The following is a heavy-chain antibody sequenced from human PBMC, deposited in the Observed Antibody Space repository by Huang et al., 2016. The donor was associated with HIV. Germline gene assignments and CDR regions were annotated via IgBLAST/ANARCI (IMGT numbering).Heavy chain of an antibody. D-gene: IGHD3-22*01. Sequence: QVQLVQSGAEVKKPGSSVKVSCKASGGSFRNFAIGWVRQAPGQGLAWMGGLIPTLGTANYAQKFQGRVTIIADESTSTAYMELSSLRSEDTAVYYCATVDYYDTSGPQRGYFDNWGQGTLVTVSS. V-gene: IGHV1-69*01. CDR1: GGSFRNFA. J-gene: IGHJ4*02. CDR2: LIPTLGTA. CDR3: ATVDYYDTSGPQRGYFDN.